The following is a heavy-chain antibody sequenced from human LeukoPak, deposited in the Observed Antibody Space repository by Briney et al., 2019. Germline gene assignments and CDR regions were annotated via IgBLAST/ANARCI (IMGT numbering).Heavy chain of an antibody. CDR2: ITADSSHI. CDR3: ARGDMRWLQSVDH. V-gene: IGHV3-21*01. J-gene: IGHJ4*02. CDR1: GFTFNMYS. D-gene: IGHD5-24*01. Sequence: PGGSLRLSCAASGFTFNMYSMNWVRQTPRKELEWVSSITADSSHIHYVDSVKGRFTISRDNEKKLVYLEMNTLRVEDTATYFCARGDMRWLQSVDHWGQGTLVTVSS.